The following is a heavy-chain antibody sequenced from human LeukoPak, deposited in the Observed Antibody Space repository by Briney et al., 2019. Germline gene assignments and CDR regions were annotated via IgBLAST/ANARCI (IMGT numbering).Heavy chain of an antibody. J-gene: IGHJ5*02. Sequence: SETLSLTCTVSGGSISSYYWSWVRQPPGKGLEWIGFVYYTGSTNYSPSLKSRVTISVDTSKNQFSLKLSSVTAADTAFYYCARQYSTNWYDDRGWFDPWGQGTLVTVSS. D-gene: IGHD6-13*01. CDR3: ARQYSTNWYDDRGWFDP. CDR2: VYYTGST. V-gene: IGHV4-59*08. CDR1: GGSISSYY.